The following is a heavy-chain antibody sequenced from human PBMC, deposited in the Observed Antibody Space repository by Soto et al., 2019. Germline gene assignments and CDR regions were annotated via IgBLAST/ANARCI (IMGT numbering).Heavy chain of an antibody. J-gene: IGHJ4*02. CDR3: AGDSPSSGLLGTNY. D-gene: IGHD3-22*01. CDR1: GYTFTNHG. Sequence: QVQLVQSGAEVKKPGASVKVFCKASGYTFTNHGISWVRQAPGHVLEWMGWVSAYTGETKYAQSLQGRVTMTTDTATNTAYMELRSLSSEDTAVFYCAGDSPSSGLLGTNYWGQGTLGTVSS. V-gene: IGHV1-18*01. CDR2: VSAYTGET.